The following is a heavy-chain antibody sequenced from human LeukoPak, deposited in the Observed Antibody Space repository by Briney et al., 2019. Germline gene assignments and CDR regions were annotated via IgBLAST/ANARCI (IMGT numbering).Heavy chain of an antibody. CDR3: ARDLEPGCIDY. V-gene: IGHV1-18*01. J-gene: IGHJ4*02. D-gene: IGHD1-14*01. CDR1: GYTFTSYG. CDR2: ISAYNGNT. Sequence: ASVKVSCKASGYTFTSYGISWVRQAPGQGLEWMGWISAYNGNTNYAQKFQGRVTMTRNTSISTAYMELSSLRSEDTAVYYCARDLEPGCIDYWGQGTLVTVSS.